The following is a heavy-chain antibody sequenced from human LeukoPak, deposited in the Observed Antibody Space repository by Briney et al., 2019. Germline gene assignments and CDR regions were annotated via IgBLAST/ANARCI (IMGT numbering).Heavy chain of an antibody. CDR1: GGSISSYY. V-gene: IGHV4-59*08. CDR3: ARSYYDFWSGYLSWFDP. J-gene: IGHJ5*02. Sequence: SETLSLTCTVSGGSISSYYWSWIRQPPGKGLEWIGYIYYSGSTNYNPSLKSRVTISVDTSKNQFSLKLSSVTAADTAVYYCARSYYDFWSGYLSWFDPWGQGTLVTVSS. D-gene: IGHD3-3*01. CDR2: IYYSGST.